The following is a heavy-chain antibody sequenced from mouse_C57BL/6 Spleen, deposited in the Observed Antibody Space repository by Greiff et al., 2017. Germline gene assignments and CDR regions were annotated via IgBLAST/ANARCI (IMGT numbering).Heavy chain of an antibody. J-gene: IGHJ4*01. CDR3: ARAYDYDGYAMDY. CDR2: IYPGGGYT. V-gene: IGHV1-63*01. CDR1: GYTFTNYW. Sequence: QVHVKQSGAELVRPGTSVKMSCKASGYTFTNYWIGWAKQRPGHGLEWIGDIYPGGGYTNYNEKFKGKATLTADKSSSTAYMQFSSLTSEDSAIYYCARAYDYDGYAMDYWGQGTSVTVSS. D-gene: IGHD2-4*01.